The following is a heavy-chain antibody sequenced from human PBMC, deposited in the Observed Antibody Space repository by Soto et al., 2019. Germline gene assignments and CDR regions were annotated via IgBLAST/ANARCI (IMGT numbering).Heavy chain of an antibody. V-gene: IGHV3-11*06. Sequence: GGSLRLSXAASGFTFSDYYMSWIRQAPGKGLEWVSYISSSSSYTNYADSVKGRFTISRDNAKNSLYLQMNSLRAEDTAVYYCARDFSPYYYDSSGYCDYWGQGTLVTVSS. CDR2: ISSSSSYT. CDR3: ARDFSPYYYDSSGYCDY. D-gene: IGHD3-22*01. CDR1: GFTFSDYY. J-gene: IGHJ4*02.